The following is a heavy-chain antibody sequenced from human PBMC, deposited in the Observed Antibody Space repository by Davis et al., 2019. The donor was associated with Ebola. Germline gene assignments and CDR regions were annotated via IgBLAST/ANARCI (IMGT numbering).Heavy chain of an antibody. CDR1: GFTFSSYA. Sequence: GGSLRLSCAASGFTFSSYAMHCVHQAPGKGMEWVAVISYDGSNKYYADSVKRRFTISRDNSKNTLYLQMNSLRAEDTAVYYCARVTVAGYWGQGTLVTVSS. CDR3: ARVTVAGY. D-gene: IGHD6-19*01. J-gene: IGHJ4*02. V-gene: IGHV3-30*04. CDR2: ISYDGSNK.